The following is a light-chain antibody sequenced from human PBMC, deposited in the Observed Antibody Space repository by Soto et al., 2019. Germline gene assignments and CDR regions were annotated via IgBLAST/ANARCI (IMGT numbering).Light chain of an antibody. V-gene: IGLV1-51*01. Sequence: QSVLTQPPSVSAAPGQKVTISCSGSSSNIGNNYVSWYQQLPGTAPKPLIYDNNKRPSGIPDRFSGSKSGTSATLGITGLQTGDEADYYCGTWDSSFYVFGTGTKV. J-gene: IGLJ1*01. CDR3: GTWDSSFYV. CDR2: DNN. CDR1: SSNIGNNY.